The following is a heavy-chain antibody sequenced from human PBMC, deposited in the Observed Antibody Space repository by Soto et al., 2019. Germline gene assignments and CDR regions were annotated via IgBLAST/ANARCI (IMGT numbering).Heavy chain of an antibody. D-gene: IGHD3-3*01. J-gene: IGHJ5*02. CDR2: IYYSGST. CDR1: GGSISSSSYY. Sequence: PSETLSLTCTVSGGSISSSSYYWGWIRQPPGKGLEWIGSIYYSGSTYYNPSLKSRVTISVDTSKNQFSLKLSSVTAADTAVYYCARGVEKDDFWSGYYTYNWFDPWGQGTLVTVSS. CDR3: ARGVEKDDFWSGYYTYNWFDP. V-gene: IGHV4-39*01.